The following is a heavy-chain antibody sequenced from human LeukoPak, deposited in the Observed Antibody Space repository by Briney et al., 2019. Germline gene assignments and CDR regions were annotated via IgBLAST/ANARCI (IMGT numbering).Heavy chain of an antibody. V-gene: IGHV1-46*01. CDR3: ARGRSPVPAAPTYYFDY. CDR2: INPSGGST. J-gene: IGHJ4*02. CDR1: GYTFTSYY. D-gene: IGHD2-2*01. Sequence: ASVKVSCKASGYTFTSYYMHWVRQAPGQGLEWMGIINPSGGSTSYAQKFQGRVTMTRDTSTSTVYMELSSLRSEDTAVYYCARGRSPVPAAPTYYFDYWGQGTLVTVSS.